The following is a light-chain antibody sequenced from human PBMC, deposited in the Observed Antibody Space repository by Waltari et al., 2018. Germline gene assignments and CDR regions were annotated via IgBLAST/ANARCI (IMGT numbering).Light chain of an antibody. CDR3: SSYTASSTRV. Sequence: QSALTQPASVSGSPGQSITISCTGTRSDVGGYNYVSWYQQHPDKVPKLIIFEVSHRPSGVSDRFAGSKSGNTASLTISGLRTEDEANYYCSSYTASSTRVFGGGTTLTVL. V-gene: IGLV2-14*01. J-gene: IGLJ3*02. CDR2: EVS. CDR1: RSDVGGYNY.